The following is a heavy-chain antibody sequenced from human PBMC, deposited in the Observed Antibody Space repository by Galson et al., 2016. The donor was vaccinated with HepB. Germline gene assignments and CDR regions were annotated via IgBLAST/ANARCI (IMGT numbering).Heavy chain of an antibody. CDR1: GFTFSIYA. D-gene: IGHD6-6*01. Sequence: SLRLSCAVSGFTFSIYAMSWVRQAPGKGLEWVSAISSSGDRVYYAYSVKGRFTISRDNSKSTLYLQMNSLRAEDAAVYYCAKDGGPEYGGSSRAPYYCDYWGQGTLVTVSS. CDR2: ISSSGDRV. J-gene: IGHJ4*02. CDR3: AKDGGPEYGGSSRAPYYCDY. V-gene: IGHV3-23*01.